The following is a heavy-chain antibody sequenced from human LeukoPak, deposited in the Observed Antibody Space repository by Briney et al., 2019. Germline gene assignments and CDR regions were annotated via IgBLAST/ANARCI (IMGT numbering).Heavy chain of an antibody. V-gene: IGHV3-73*01. J-gene: IGHJ6*03. D-gene: IGHD3-22*01. CDR2: IRSRSNSYAT. CDR3: TRRYDSRGYRGRNPGYYYMDV. CDR1: GFTFSGSA. Sequence: GGSLRLSCAASGFTFSGSAMHWVRQASGKGLEWVGRIRSRSNSYATAYAASVKGRFTISRDDSKNTAYLQMNSLKTEDTAVYYCTRRYDSRGYRGRNPGYYYMDVWGKGTTVTVSS.